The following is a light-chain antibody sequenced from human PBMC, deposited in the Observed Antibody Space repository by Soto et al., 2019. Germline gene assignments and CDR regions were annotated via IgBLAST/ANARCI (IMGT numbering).Light chain of an antibody. CDR1: QNINNY. CDR2: DAY. Sequence: EIELTQSPATLSLSPGERATLSCRASQNINNYLAWYQQKPGQTPRLLIYDAYTRATDIPARFSGSGSGTDFTLTISGLEPEDLAVYYFQQRVTWPGTFGGGTKVEIK. V-gene: IGKV3-11*01. CDR3: QQRVTWPGT. J-gene: IGKJ4*01.